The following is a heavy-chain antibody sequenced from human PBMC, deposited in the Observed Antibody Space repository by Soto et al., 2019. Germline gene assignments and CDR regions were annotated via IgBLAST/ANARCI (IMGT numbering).Heavy chain of an antibody. J-gene: IGHJ3*02. CDR3: AKATVTTRGAFDI. CDR2: LSGSGGSP. CDR1: GFTFSSYA. Sequence: EVQLLESGGGLVQPGGSLRLSCAASGFTFSSYAMSWVRQAPGKGLEWVSALSGSGGSPYYADSVKGRFTISRDNSKNTLFLQMNSLRADDTAVYYCAKATVTTRGAFDIWGQGTMVTVSS. D-gene: IGHD4-17*01. V-gene: IGHV3-23*01.